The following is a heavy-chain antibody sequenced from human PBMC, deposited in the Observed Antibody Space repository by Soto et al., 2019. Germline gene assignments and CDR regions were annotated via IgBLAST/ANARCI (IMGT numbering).Heavy chain of an antibody. V-gene: IGHV3-48*02. D-gene: IGHD1-1*01. J-gene: IGHJ4*02. Sequence: EVQLVESGGGLVQPGGSLRLSCAASGFIFSSSSMNWVRQATGKGLEWVSYISSSSDTIYYADSVKGRFTISRDNAKNSLYLQVNSLRDEDTAVYYCARSGGDYWGQGTLVTVSS. CDR3: ARSGGDY. CDR1: GFIFSSSS. CDR2: ISSSSDTI.